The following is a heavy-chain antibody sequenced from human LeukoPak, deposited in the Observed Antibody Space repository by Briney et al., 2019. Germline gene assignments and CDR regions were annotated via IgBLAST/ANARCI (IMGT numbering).Heavy chain of an antibody. CDR3: AKARRIVVVITTDDY. Sequence: PGGSLRLSCAASGFTFSSYAMSWVRQAPGKGLEWVSAISGSGGSTYYADSVKGRFTISRDNSKNTLYLQMNSLRAEDTAVYYCAKARRIVVVITTDDYWGQGTLVTVSS. V-gene: IGHV3-23*01. CDR1: GFTFSSYA. CDR2: ISGSGGST. D-gene: IGHD3-22*01. J-gene: IGHJ4*02.